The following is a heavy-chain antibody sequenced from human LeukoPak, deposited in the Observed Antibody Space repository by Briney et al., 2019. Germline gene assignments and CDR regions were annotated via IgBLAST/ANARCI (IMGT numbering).Heavy chain of an antibody. V-gene: IGHV7-4-1*02. D-gene: IGHD4-23*01. Sequence: ASVKLSCKASGYTFTSYAMNWVRQAPGQGLEWMGWINTNTGNPTYAQGFTGRFVFSLDTSVSTAYLQISSLKAEDTAVYYCAKQLTTVADHDAFDIWGQGTMVTVSS. J-gene: IGHJ3*02. CDR3: AKQLTTVADHDAFDI. CDR2: INTNTGNP. CDR1: GYTFTSYA.